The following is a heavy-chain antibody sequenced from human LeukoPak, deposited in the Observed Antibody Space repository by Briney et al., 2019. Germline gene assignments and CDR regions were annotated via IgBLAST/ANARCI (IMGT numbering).Heavy chain of an antibody. CDR2: IYYSGST. Sequence: SETLSLTCTVSGGSISSYYWSRIRQPPGKGLEWIGYIYYSGSTNYNPSLKSRVTISVDTSKNQFSLKLSSVTAADTAVYYCARGDYYYYYMDVWGKGTTVTVSS. CDR1: GGSISSYY. J-gene: IGHJ6*03. V-gene: IGHV4-59*01. CDR3: ARGDYYYYYMDV.